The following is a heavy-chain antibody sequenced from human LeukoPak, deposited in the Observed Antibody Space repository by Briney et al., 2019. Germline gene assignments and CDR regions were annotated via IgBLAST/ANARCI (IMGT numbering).Heavy chain of an antibody. J-gene: IGHJ6*03. V-gene: IGHV4-61*02. CDR3: ARLGGGYMDV. Sequence: KTSQTLSLTCTVSGGSISSGSYYWSWIRQPAGKGLEWIGRIYTSGSTNYNPSLKSRVTISVDTSKNQFSLKLSSVTAADTAVYYCARLGGGYMDVWGKGTTVTVSS. D-gene: IGHD6-25*01. CDR1: GGSISSGSYY. CDR2: IYTSGST.